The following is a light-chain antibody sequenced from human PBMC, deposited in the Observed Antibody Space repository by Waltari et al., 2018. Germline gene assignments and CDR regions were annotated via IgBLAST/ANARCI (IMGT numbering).Light chain of an antibody. J-gene: IGKJ1*01. CDR2: AAS. CDR3: QQYYFTPPRT. CDR1: QDISNS. V-gene: IGKV1-NL1*01. Sequence: DIQMTQSPSSLSASVGDRVTITCRASQDISNSLAWYQQKAGKAPKLLLSAASRLESGVPSRFLGSGSGTHFTLTIIRLQPDDFATYYCQQYYFTPPRTFGQWTKVELK.